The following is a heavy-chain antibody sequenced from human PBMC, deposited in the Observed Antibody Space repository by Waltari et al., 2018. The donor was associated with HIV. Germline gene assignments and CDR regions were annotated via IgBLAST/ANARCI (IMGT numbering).Heavy chain of an antibody. CDR3: AREGFGFDY. CDR2: IDPNSGVT. V-gene: IGHV1-2*02. D-gene: IGHD3-16*01. Sequence: QVQLVQSGAEVKKPGASVKVSCKASGYTFSDYYTHWVRQAPGQGLEWMGWIDPNSGVTIYAQKFQGRVTMTRDTSTSTADMELSRLRSDETAVYYCAREGFGFDYWGQGTLVTVSS. J-gene: IGHJ4*02. CDR1: GYTFSDYY.